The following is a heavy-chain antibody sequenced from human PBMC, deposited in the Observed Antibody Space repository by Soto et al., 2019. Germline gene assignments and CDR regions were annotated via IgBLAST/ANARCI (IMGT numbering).Heavy chain of an antibody. V-gene: IGHV4-59*01. J-gene: IGHJ5*02. CDR2: IYYSGST. CDR1: GGSISSYY. CDR3: ARGVNLFDP. Sequence: SETLSLTCTVSGGSISSYYWSWIRQPPGKGLEWIGYIYYSGSTNYNPSLKSRVTISVDTSKNQFSLKLSSVTAADTAVYYCARGVNLFDPWGQGTLVTVSS.